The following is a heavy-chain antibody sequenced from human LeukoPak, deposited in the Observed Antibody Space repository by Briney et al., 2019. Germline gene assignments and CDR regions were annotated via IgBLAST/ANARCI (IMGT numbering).Heavy chain of an antibody. J-gene: IGHJ5*02. CDR3: ARLQSSWYPRGWFDP. D-gene: IGHD6-13*01. V-gene: IGHV4-61*02. CDR1: GGSISSGSYY. Sequence: PSQTLSLTCTVSGGSISSGSYYWSWIRQPAGKGLEWIGRIYTSGSTNYNPSLKSRVTISVDTSKNQFSLKLSSVTAADTAVYYCARLQSSWYPRGWFDPWGQGTLVTVSS. CDR2: IYTSGST.